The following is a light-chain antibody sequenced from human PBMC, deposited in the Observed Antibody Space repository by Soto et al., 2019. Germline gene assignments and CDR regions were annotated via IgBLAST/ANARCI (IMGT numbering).Light chain of an antibody. CDR3: EEHGTAAQR. CDR2: GAS. Sequence: EIALTQSPGTLSLSPGERATLSCRASQSVSSSFLAWYQQKPGQAPRLLIYGASSRATGIPDRFSGSGSGTDFASTICRLGVEACAVYNYEEHGTAAQRFGEGTKVDIK. J-gene: IGKJ1*01. V-gene: IGKV3-20*01. CDR1: QSVSSSF.